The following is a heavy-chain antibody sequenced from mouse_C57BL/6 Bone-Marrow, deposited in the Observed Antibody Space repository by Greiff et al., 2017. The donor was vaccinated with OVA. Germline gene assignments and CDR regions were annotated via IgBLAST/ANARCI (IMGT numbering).Heavy chain of an antibody. V-gene: IGHV1-64*01. J-gene: IGHJ1*03. CDR2: IHPNSGST. Sequence: QVQLQQPGAELVKPGASVKLSCKTSGYTFTSYWMHWVKQRPGQGLEWIGMIHPNSGSTNYNEKFKSKVTLTVDKSSSTAYMQLSSLTSEDSAVYYCARGGFYYSNYVGWYFDVWGTGTTVTVSS. CDR1: GYTFTSYW. D-gene: IGHD2-5*01. CDR3: ARGGFYYSNYVGWYFDV.